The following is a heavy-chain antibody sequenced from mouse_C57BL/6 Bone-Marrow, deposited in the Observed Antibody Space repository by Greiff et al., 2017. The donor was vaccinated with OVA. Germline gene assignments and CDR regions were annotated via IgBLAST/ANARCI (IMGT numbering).Heavy chain of an antibody. Sequence: QVQLQQSGAELAKPGASVKLSCKASGYTFTSYWMPWVKQRPGQGLEWIGYIHPSSGYTKYNQKVKDKATLTADNSSSTAYMQLSSLTYEDSAVYDCARSGARYFDVWGTGTTVTVSS. J-gene: IGHJ1*03. CDR2: IHPSSGYT. V-gene: IGHV1-7*01. D-gene: IGHD3-1*01. CDR3: ARSGARYFDV. CDR1: GYTFTSYW.